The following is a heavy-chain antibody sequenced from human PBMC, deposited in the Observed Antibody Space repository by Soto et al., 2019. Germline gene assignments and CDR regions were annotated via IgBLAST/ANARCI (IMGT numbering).Heavy chain of an antibody. CDR2: TYYKSKWYN. D-gene: IGHD2-2*01. CDR3: ARALWGPAGHINWFDP. J-gene: IGHJ5*02. V-gene: IGHV6-1*01. Sequence: SQTLSLTCAISGDSVSSNSATWNWIRQSPSRGLEWLGRTYYKSKWYNDYAVSVKSRITINPDTSKNQFSLKLSSVTAADTAVYYCARALWGPAGHINWFDPWGQGTLVTV. CDR1: GDSVSSNSAT.